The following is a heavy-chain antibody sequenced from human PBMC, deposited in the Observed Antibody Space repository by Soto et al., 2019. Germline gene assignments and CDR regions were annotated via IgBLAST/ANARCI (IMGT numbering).Heavy chain of an antibody. Sequence: PGESLKISFRGSGFSFTSYFIAWVRQVPGKGLEWVGIIYPTDSDTTYSPSFQGQVTISVDKSINTAYLQWNSLKASDTAMYYCARGVHYWGQGTLVTVSS. D-gene: IGHD2-8*01. CDR2: IYPTDSDT. CDR3: ARGVHY. CDR1: GFSFTSYF. J-gene: IGHJ4*02. V-gene: IGHV5-51*01.